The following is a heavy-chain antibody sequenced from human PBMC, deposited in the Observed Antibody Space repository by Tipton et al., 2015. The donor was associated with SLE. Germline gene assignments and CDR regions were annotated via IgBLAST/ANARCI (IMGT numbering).Heavy chain of an antibody. D-gene: IGHD2-15*01. V-gene: IGHV1-18*01. CDR1: GHTFTSYG. J-gene: IGHJ3*02. CDR3: ARDRPPWYPGGFDI. Sequence: QLVQSGAEVKKPGASVKVSCKASGHTFTSYGISWVRQAPGQGLEWMGWISAYNGNTNYAQKLQGRVTMTIDTSTSTAYMELRSLRSDDTAVYYCARDRPPWYPGGFDIWGQGTMVTVSS. CDR2: ISAYNGNT.